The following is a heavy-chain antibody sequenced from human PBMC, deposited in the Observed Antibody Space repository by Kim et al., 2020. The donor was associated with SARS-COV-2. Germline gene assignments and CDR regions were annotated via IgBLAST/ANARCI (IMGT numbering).Heavy chain of an antibody. J-gene: IGHJ6*02. D-gene: IGHD3-16*01. CDR3: AKGGSRDWGRSASGMDV. Sequence: GKGRFTISRDKSKNTRNLQMNSLGAEDTAVYYCAKGGSRDWGRSASGMDVWGQGTTVTVSS. V-gene: IGHV3-23*01.